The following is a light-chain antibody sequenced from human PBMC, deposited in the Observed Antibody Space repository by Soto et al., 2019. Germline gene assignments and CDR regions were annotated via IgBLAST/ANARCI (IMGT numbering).Light chain of an antibody. J-gene: IGLJ2*01. CDR3: SSYSRGTTRNVV. CDR2: DVS. CDR1: SSDVGGYNY. V-gene: IGLV2-14*03. Sequence: QSALTQPASVSGSPGQSITISCTGTSSDVGGYNYVSWYQQHPGKDPKLMIYDVSNRPSGVSNRFSGSKSGNTASLTISGLQAADEADDYCSSYSRGTTRNVVFGGGTKLTVL.